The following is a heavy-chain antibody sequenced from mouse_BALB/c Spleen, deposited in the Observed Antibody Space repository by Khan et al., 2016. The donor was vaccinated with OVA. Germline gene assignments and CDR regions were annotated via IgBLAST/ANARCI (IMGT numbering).Heavy chain of an antibody. D-gene: IGHD2-10*01. V-gene: IGHV2-6-7*01. J-gene: IGHJ4*01. CDR3: ARGPYFGNYFAMDY. CDR1: GFSLTGYG. CDR2: IWGDGIT. Sequence: QVQLKESGPGLVAPSQSLSITCTVSGFSLTGYGVNWVRQPPGKGLEWLGVIWGDGITDYNSALKSSLSISKDNSKSQVFLKMNSLQTDDTARYYCARGPYFGNYFAMDYWGQGTSVTVSS.